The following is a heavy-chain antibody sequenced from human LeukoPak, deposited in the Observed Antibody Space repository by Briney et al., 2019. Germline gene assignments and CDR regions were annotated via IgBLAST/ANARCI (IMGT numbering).Heavy chain of an antibody. CDR3: VRTPPNWGFDY. CDR2: MSPNSGDT. V-gene: IGHV1-8*01. Sequence: ASVKVSCKASGYTFTSHDINWVRQATGQGLEWMGWMSPNSGDTGYAQKFQGRVTMTSDSSISTAYMELSSLRSEDTAVYYCVRTPPNWGFDYWGQGTLVTVSS. CDR1: GYTFTSHD. D-gene: IGHD7-27*01. J-gene: IGHJ4*02.